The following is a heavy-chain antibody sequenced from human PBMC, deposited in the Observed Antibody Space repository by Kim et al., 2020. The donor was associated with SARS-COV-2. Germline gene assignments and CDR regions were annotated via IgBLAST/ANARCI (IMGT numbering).Heavy chain of an antibody. D-gene: IGHD3-10*01. CDR3: ASQYYYGSWSYFDY. Sequence: SETLSLTCTVSGGSISSYYWSWIRQPPGKGLEWIGYIYYSGSTNYNPSLKSRVSISVDTSKNQFSLKLSSVTAADTAVYYCASQYYYGSWSYFDYWGQGTLVTVSS. J-gene: IGHJ4*02. CDR1: GGSISSYY. V-gene: IGHV4-59*01. CDR2: IYYSGST.